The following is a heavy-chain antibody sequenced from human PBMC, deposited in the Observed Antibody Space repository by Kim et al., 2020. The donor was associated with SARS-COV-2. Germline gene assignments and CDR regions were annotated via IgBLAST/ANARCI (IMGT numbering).Heavy chain of an antibody. CDR3: AREWGSGSYPIYFDY. J-gene: IGHJ4*02. D-gene: IGHD3-10*01. CDR2: IYYSGST. Sequence: SETLSLTCTVSGGSISSYYWSWIRQPPGKGLEWIGYIYYSGSTNYNPSLKSRVTISVDTSKNQFSLKLSSVTAADTAVYYCAREWGSGSYPIYFDYWGQGTLVTVSS. CDR1: GGSISSYY. V-gene: IGHV4-59*01.